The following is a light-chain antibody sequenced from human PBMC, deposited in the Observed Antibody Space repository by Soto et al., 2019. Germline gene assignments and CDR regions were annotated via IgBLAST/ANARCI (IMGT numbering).Light chain of an antibody. Sequence: DIXMTXXXSTLSASVGDRVTITCRASQSISSWLAWYQQKPGKAPKLLIYDASSLESGVPSRFSGSXXGTXXXLTISSLQPDDFATYYCQQYNSYSWTFGQGTKVEIK. CDR1: QSISSW. CDR3: QQYNSYSWT. CDR2: DAS. J-gene: IGKJ1*01. V-gene: IGKV1-5*01.